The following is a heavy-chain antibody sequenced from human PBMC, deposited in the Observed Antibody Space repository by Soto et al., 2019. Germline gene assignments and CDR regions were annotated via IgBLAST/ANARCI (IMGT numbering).Heavy chain of an antibody. D-gene: IGHD2-2*01. V-gene: IGHV4-4*07. J-gene: IGHJ4*02. CDR3: ARELYCSSTSCTLAY. Sequence: SETLSLTCTVSGGSISSYYWSWIRQPAWKGLEWIGRIYTSGSNTYSPSLKSRVAISVDTSKNQFPLKLSSVTAADTAVYYCARELYCSSTSCTLAYWGQGTLVTVSS. CDR1: GGSISSYY. CDR2: IYTSGSN.